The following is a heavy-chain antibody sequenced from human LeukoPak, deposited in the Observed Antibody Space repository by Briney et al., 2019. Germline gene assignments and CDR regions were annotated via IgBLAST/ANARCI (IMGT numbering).Heavy chain of an antibody. CDR1: GFIFDDYG. Sequence: GGSLRLSCAASGFIFDDYGMTCVRQAPGKGLEWVCGINWNGGSTGYGDSVKGRFTISRDNVKNSLYLQMNSLRAEDTALYFCARISTTMIRGVTNWFDPWGQGTLVTVSS. J-gene: IGHJ5*02. CDR3: ARISTTMIRGVTNWFDP. CDR2: INWNGGST. D-gene: IGHD3-10*01. V-gene: IGHV3-20*04.